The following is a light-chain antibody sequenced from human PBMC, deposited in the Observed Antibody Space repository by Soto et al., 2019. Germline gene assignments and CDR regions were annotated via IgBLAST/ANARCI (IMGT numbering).Light chain of an antibody. V-gene: IGKV1-12*01. CDR3: LQTSAFART. CDR2: GAS. Sequence: DIQMTQSPSSVSASVGDRLTITCRASRDISNSLAWYQQTPGKAPKLLLRGASSLHRGVPSSFSGGGAGPEFTLTISSLQPEDFATYYCLQTSAFARTFGQGTKV. CDR1: RDISNS. J-gene: IGKJ1*01.